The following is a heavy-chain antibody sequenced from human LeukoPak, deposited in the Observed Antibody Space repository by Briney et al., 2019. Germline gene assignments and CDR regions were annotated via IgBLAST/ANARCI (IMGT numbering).Heavy chain of an antibody. V-gene: IGHV1-69*05. D-gene: IGHD2-15*01. CDR3: AREGYCSGGSCYDY. CDR2: IIPIFGTA. Sequence: SVKVSCKASGGTFSSYAISWVRQAPGQGLEWMGGIIPIFGTANYARKFQGRVTITTDESTSTAYMELSSLRSEDTAVYYCAREGYCSGGSCYDYWGQGTLVTVSS. CDR1: GGTFSSYA. J-gene: IGHJ4*02.